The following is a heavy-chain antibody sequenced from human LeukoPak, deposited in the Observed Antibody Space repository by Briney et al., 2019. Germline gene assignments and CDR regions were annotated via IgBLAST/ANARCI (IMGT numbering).Heavy chain of an antibody. J-gene: IGHJ6*04. CDR2: IYSGGST. Sequence: GGSLRLSCAASGFTVSSNYMSWVRQAPGKGLEWVSVIYSGGSTYYADSVKGRFTISRDNSKNTLYLQMNSLRAEDTAVYYCARRSSGYCSGGSCYSYYYGMDVWGKGTTVTVSS. CDR1: GFTVSSNY. CDR3: ARRSSGYCSGGSCYSYYYGMDV. V-gene: IGHV3-53*01. D-gene: IGHD2-15*01.